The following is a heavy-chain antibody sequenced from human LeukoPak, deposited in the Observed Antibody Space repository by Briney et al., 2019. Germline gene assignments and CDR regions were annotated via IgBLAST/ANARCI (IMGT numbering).Heavy chain of an antibody. CDR1: GFTFSSYG. J-gene: IGHJ4*02. Sequence: GRSLRLSCAASGFTFSSYGMHWVRQAPGKGLEWVAVISYDGSNKYYAASDKGRFTTYRDNSKNTLYMQMNSLRPEDTAVYYCAKSRFSCIGNNCYSPDYWGQGTLVTVSS. CDR3: AKSRFSCIGNNCYSPDY. V-gene: IGHV3-30*18. CDR2: ISYDGSNK. D-gene: IGHD2-15*01.